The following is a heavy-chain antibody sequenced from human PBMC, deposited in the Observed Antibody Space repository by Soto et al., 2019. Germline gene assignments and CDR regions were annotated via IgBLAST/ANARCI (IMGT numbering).Heavy chain of an antibody. CDR1: GGSISSGGYY. Sequence: PSETLSLTCTVSGGSISSGGYYWSWIRQHPGKGLEWIGYIYYSGSTYYNPSLKSRVTISVDTSKNQFSLKLSSVTAADTAVYYCARVSAMVENFDYWGQGTLVTVSS. CDR2: IYYSGST. CDR3: ARVSAMVENFDY. J-gene: IGHJ4*02. D-gene: IGHD5-18*01. V-gene: IGHV4-31*03.